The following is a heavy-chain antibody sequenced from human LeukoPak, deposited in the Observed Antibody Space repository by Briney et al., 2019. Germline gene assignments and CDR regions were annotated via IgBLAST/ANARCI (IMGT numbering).Heavy chain of an antibody. Sequence: GGSLRLSCAASGFRFDDYYFSWIRQAPGKGLEWISFVSASGNILDHADSVKGRFTISRDNAKNSAYLQMNNVQAEDTAVYHCARLMVLSPCDYWGPGTLVTVSS. CDR3: ARLMVLSPCDY. CDR1: GFRFDDYY. CDR2: VSASGNIL. J-gene: IGHJ4*02. D-gene: IGHD3-10*01. V-gene: IGHV3-11*01.